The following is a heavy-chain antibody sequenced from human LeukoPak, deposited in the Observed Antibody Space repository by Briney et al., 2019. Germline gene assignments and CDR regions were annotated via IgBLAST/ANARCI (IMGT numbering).Heavy chain of an antibody. J-gene: IGHJ6*02. Sequence: NPSETLSLTCSVSGGSISSYYWRWIRQPPGKGLEWIGYIYYSGSTNYNPSLKSRVTISVDTSKNQFSLKLSSVTAADTAVYYCARDKLAEYYYHGLDVWGQGTTVTVSS. CDR1: GGSISSYY. CDR3: ARDKLAEYYYHGLDV. V-gene: IGHV4-59*01. D-gene: IGHD6-19*01. CDR2: IYYSGST.